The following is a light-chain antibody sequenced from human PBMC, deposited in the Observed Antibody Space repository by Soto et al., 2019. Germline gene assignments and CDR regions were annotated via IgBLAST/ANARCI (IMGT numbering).Light chain of an antibody. Sequence: QSVLTQPPSASGFPGQSVTISCTGTSXDVGGYKYVSWYQQYPGKAPKLMIYEVSKQPSGVPDRFSGSKSGNTASLTVSGLQAEDDADYYCSSYAGSPYVFGTGTKVTVL. J-gene: IGLJ1*01. CDR1: SXDVGGYKY. CDR3: SSYAGSPYV. CDR2: EVS. V-gene: IGLV2-8*01.